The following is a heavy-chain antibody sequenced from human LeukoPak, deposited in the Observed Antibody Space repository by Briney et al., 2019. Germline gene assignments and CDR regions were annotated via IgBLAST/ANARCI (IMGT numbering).Heavy chain of an antibody. Sequence: SVKVSCKASGGTFSSYAISWVRQAPEQGLEWMGGIIPIFGTANYAQKFQGRVTITADESTSTAYMELSSLRSEDTAVYYCARVEEYYDILTGYVYWGQGTLVTVSS. CDR2: IIPIFGTA. CDR3: ARVEEYYDILTGYVY. V-gene: IGHV1-69*01. J-gene: IGHJ4*02. CDR1: GGTFSSYA. D-gene: IGHD3-9*01.